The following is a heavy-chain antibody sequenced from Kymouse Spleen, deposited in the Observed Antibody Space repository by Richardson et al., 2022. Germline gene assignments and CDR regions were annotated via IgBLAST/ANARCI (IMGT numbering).Heavy chain of an antibody. D-gene: IGHD1-7*01. CDR1: GGSFSGYY. J-gene: IGHJ4*02. CDR2: INHSGST. Sequence: QVQLQQWGAGLLKPSETLSLTCAVYGGSFSGYYWSWIRQPPGKGLEWIGEINHSGSTNYNPSLKSRVTISVDTSKNQFSLKLSSVTAADTAVYYCARGLRYNWNYVIFDYWGQGTLVTVSS. V-gene: IGHV4-34*01. CDR3: ARGLRYNWNYVIFDY.